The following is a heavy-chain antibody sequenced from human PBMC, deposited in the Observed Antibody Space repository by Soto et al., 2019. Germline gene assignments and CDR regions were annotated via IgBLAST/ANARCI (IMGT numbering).Heavy chain of an antibody. CDR1: VFSFIDYA. J-gene: IGHJ4*02. V-gene: IGHV3-23*01. CDR3: AKQRVGSSWCRDFDS. Sequence: PGWSLRLSCASSVFSFIDYAMSWVRQAPGEGLEWISVISANVGSTYYADSVKGRITISRDDSNNTVSLQMNALRAEDSAVYYCAKQRVGSSWCRDFDSGGQGTLVTVSS. CDR2: ISANVGST. D-gene: IGHD6-19*01.